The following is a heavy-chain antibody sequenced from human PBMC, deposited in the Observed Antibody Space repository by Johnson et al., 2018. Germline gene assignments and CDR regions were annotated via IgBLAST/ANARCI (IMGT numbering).Heavy chain of an antibody. Sequence: QVQLVQSGAEVKKPGSSVKVSCKASGGTFSSYTISWVRQAPGQGLEWMGRIIPILGIANYAQKFQGRVTITADKSTSTAYMELSSLRSEDTAVDYCARTCSSTSCRGGYYYYYMDVWGKGTTVTVSS. CDR3: ARTCSSTSCRGGYYYYYMDV. J-gene: IGHJ6*03. CDR2: IIPILGIA. V-gene: IGHV1-69*02. CDR1: GGTFSSYT. D-gene: IGHD2-2*01.